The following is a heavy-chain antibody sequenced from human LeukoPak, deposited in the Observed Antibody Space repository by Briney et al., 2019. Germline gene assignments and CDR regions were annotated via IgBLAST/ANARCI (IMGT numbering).Heavy chain of an antibody. CDR2: ITDSGGNT. CDR1: GFTFSTYA. Sequence: QTGGSLRLSCTASGFTFSTYAMSWVRQAPGKGLEWVSAITDSGGNTYYAAPVKGRFTISRDNSKNTLYLQMNSLRAEDTAAYYCARAGHCTNGICYTPDFDYWGQGTLVTVSS. J-gene: IGHJ4*02. CDR3: ARAGHCTNGICYTPDFDY. D-gene: IGHD2-8*01. V-gene: IGHV3-23*01.